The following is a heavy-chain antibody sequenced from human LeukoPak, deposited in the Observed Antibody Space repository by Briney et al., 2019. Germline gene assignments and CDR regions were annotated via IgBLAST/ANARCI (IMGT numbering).Heavy chain of an antibody. CDR1: GFLFSDFA. V-gene: IGHV3-49*03. J-gene: IGHJ6*02. Sequence: GGSLRLSCTASGFLFSDFAINWSRQAPGQGLEWVGFISCKDYGGTTEYAASVKGRFTISRDESKSIAYLQMNSLKTEDTAVYYCTRGQEGNYYYFGMDVWGHGTTVTVSS. CDR2: ISCKDYGGTT. CDR3: TRGQEGNYYYFGMDV.